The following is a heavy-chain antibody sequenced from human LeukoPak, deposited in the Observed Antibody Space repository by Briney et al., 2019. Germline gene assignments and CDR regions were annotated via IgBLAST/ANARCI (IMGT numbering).Heavy chain of an antibody. CDR2: ISDSGVST. CDR3: AKRDYGDYGGYFDY. CDR1: GFTFSTYA. V-gene: IGHV3-23*01. Sequence: GGSLRLSCAGSGFTFSTYAMSWVRQSPGKGLEWVSLISDSGVSTYYADSVRGRFTISRDNSKNTLYLQMNSLRVEDTAVYYCAKRDYGDYGGYFDYWGQGTLVTVSS. J-gene: IGHJ4*02. D-gene: IGHD4-17*01.